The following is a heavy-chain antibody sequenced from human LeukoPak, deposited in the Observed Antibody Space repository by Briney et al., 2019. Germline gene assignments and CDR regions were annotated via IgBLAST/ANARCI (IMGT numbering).Heavy chain of an antibody. J-gene: IGHJ5*02. CDR2: ISSSSSSYI. V-gene: IGHV3-21*01. D-gene: IGHD2-15*01. Sequence: GESLKISCAASGFTFSSYAMNWVRQAPGKGLEWVSSISSSSSSYIYYADSVKGRFTISRDNAKNSLYLQMNSLRAEDTAVYYCARSGVVAANWFDPWGQGTLVTVSS. CDR1: GFTFSSYA. CDR3: ARSGVVAANWFDP.